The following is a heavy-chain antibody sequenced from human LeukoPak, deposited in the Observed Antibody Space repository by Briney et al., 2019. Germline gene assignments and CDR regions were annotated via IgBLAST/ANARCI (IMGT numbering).Heavy chain of an antibody. CDR2: INHSGST. D-gene: IGHD3-10*01. J-gene: IGHJ3*02. V-gene: IGHV4-34*01. Sequence: SETLSLTCAVYGGSFSGYYWSWIRQPPGKGLEWIGEINHSGSTNYNPSLKSRVTISVDRSKNQFSLKLSSVTAADTAVYYCASKGVPYGSGSYYAFDIWGQGTMVTVSS. CDR3: ASKGVPYGSGSYYAFDI. CDR1: GGSFSGYY.